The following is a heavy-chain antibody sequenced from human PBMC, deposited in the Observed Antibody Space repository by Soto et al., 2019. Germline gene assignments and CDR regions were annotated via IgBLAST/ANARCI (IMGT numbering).Heavy chain of an antibody. CDR2: MNPDGSEQ. CDR1: GFTFSAYW. Sequence: EVHLVESGGGLVQPGGSLRLSCAASGFTFSAYWMTWVRQTPGKGLEGVANMNPDGSEQYYLDSVKGRFTISRDNAKNSLYLQMNSLRGEDTAVYYCTRDLNHDCGPWGQGTQVIVSS. CDR3: TRDLNHDCGP. V-gene: IGHV3-7*04. J-gene: IGHJ5*02. D-gene: IGHD2-21*01.